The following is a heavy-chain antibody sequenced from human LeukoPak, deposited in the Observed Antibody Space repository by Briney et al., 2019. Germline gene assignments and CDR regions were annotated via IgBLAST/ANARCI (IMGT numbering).Heavy chain of an antibody. CDR1: GFTFSSYD. CDR2: IGTAGDT. V-gene: IGHV3-13*01. Sequence: GGSLRLSCAASGFTFSSYDMHWVRQATGKGLEWVPAIGTAGDTYYPGSVKGRFTISRENAKNSLYLQMNSLRAGDTAVYYCARGIAAALNYYYYGMDVWGQGTTVTVSS. D-gene: IGHD6-13*01. J-gene: IGHJ6*02. CDR3: ARGIAAALNYYYYGMDV.